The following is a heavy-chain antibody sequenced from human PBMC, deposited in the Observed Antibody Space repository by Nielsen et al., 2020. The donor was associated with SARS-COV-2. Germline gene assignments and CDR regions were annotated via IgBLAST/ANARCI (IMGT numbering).Heavy chain of an antibody. CDR2: IYYSGST. CDR1: GGSISSSSYY. V-gene: IGHV4-30-4*01. D-gene: IGHD3-9*01. CDR3: ARESRAGILTGYHTFNWFDP. Sequence: SCTVPGGSISSSSYYWSWIRQPPGKGLEWIGYIYYSGSTYYNPSLKSRVTISVDTSKNQFSLKLSSVTAADTAVYYCARESRAGILTGYHTFNWFDPWGQGTLVTVSS. J-gene: IGHJ5*02.